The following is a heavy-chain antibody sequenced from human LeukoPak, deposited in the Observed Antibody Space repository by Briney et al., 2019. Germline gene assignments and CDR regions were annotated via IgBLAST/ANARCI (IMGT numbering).Heavy chain of an antibody. J-gene: IGHJ4*02. Sequence: GGSLRLSCAGSGFTLSTYWMSWVRQAPGKGLEWVAYIKKTGSETYYVDSVKGRFTITRDNARNSLFLQMNSLRAEDTAVYYCAREDGYCSGGNCYSYFDSWGQGTLVTVSS. CDR3: AREDGYCSGGNCYSYFDS. CDR2: IKKTGSET. V-gene: IGHV3-7*01. D-gene: IGHD2-15*01. CDR1: GFTLSTYW.